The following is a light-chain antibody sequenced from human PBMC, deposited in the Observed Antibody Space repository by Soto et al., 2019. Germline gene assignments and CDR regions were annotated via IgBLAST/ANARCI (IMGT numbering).Light chain of an antibody. Sequence: DVVMTQSPLSLPVTLGQPASISCRSSQSLVNSDGNTYLSWFHQRPGQSPRRLIYKVSNRYSGVKDRFSGSYSITDLTMKVRRVETEDVGVYHCMQTTLWPYTFHYGPKLHIK. V-gene: IGKV2-30*01. CDR2: KVS. CDR1: QSLVNSDGNTY. CDR3: MQTTLWPYT. J-gene: IGKJ2*01.